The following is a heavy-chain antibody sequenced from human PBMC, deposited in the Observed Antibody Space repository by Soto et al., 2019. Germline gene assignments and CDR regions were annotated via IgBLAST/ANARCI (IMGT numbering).Heavy chain of an antibody. CDR3: AKSWSGSHGAFDM. Sequence: QVQLVESGGGVVQPGRSLRLSCAASGFIFSTYCMHWVRQAPGKGLEWVAVISYDGSNQYFEDSVKGRFTISRDNSKNTLYLQMNSLRLEDTALYYCAKSWSGSHGAFDMWGQGTMVIVSP. D-gene: IGHD2-8*02. CDR1: GFIFSTYC. J-gene: IGHJ3*02. CDR2: ISYDGSNQ. V-gene: IGHV3-30*18.